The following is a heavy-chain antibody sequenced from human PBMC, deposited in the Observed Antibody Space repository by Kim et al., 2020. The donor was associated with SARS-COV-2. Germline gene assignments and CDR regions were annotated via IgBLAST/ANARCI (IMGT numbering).Heavy chain of an antibody. CDR2: IIPIFGTA. CDR3: ARGGYYGSGSFVPFDY. CDR1: GGTFSSYA. D-gene: IGHD3-10*01. V-gene: IGHV1-69*13. Sequence: SVKVSCKASGGTFSSYAISWVRQAPGQGLEWMGGIIPIFGTANYAQKFQGRVTITADESTSTAYMELSSLRSEDTAVYYCARGGYYGSGSFVPFDYWGQGTLVTVSS. J-gene: IGHJ4*02.